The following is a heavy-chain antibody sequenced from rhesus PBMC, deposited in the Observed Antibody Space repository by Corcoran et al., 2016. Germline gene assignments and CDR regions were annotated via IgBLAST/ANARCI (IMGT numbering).Heavy chain of an antibody. V-gene: IGHV4-122*02. CDR2: ITYSGST. Sequence: QVQLQESGPGLVKPSETLSLTCAVSGYSISSGYYWSWIGQPPGKGWEWIGYITYSGSTSYNPSLKSRVTISRDTSKNQFSLKLSSVTAADTAVYYCAREHTGYSILDSWGQGVVVTVSS. J-gene: IGHJ6*01. CDR3: AREHTGYSILDS. D-gene: IGHD5-24*01. CDR1: GYSISSGYY.